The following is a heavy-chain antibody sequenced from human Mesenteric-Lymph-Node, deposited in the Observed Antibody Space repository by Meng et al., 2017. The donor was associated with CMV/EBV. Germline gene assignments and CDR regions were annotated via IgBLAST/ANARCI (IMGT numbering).Heavy chain of an antibody. CDR2: INSDGSST. V-gene: IGHV3-74*01. Sequence: GGSLRLSCAASGFTFSSYWMHWVRQAPGKGLVWVSRINSDGSSTSYADSVKGRFTISRDNAKNTLYLQMNSLRAEDTAVYYCARGGMGAVTVWDYYYYGMDVWGQGTTVTVSS. CDR1: GFTFSSYW. J-gene: IGHJ6*02. CDR3: ARGGMGAVTVWDYYYYGMDV. D-gene: IGHD1-14*01.